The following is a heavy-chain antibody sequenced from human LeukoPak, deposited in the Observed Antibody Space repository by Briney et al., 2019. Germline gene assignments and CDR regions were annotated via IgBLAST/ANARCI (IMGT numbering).Heavy chain of an antibody. CDR3: ARDPLWSGYFPGFDY. V-gene: IGHV3-30*04. CDR1: GFTFSKNA. J-gene: IGHJ4*02. CDR2: MSYDGSDK. D-gene: IGHD3-3*01. Sequence: GGSLRLPCAASGFTFSKNAMHWVRQAPGKGLEWVAVMSYDGSDKYYADSVKGRFTISRDNSKNTLYLQMNSLKIEDTAVYYCARDPLWSGYFPGFDYWGQGTLVTVSS.